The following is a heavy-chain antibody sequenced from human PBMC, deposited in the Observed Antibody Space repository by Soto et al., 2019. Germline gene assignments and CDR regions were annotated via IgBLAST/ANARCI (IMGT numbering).Heavy chain of an antibody. CDR1: GGSISSYY. CDR2: IHYSGTT. CDR3: ARYNSYAIDY. D-gene: IGHD2-8*01. J-gene: IGHJ4*02. V-gene: IGHV4-59*01. Sequence: TCSVSGGSISSYYWSWIRQPPGKGLEWIANIHYSGTTNYNPSLASRVTLSVDTSKNQFSLKMTSVTAADRAMYFCARYNSYAIDYWGRGTLVTVSS.